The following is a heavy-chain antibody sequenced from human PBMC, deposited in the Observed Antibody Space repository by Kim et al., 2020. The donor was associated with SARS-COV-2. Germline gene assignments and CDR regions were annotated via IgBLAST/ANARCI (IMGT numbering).Heavy chain of an antibody. CDR3: ARTLSYGMDV. CDR2: ST. J-gene: IGHJ6*02. V-gene: IGHV4-59*01. Sequence: STNYTPSLQSRVTTSVDPSKNQFSLKLGSVTAADTAVYYCARTLSYGMDVWGQGTTVTVSS.